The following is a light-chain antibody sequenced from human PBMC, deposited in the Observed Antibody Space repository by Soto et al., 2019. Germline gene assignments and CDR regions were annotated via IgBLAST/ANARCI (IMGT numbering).Light chain of an antibody. Sequence: QSALTQPASVSGSPGQSITISCIGTTRDVGTYNLVSWYQKHPGNAPRLVIYEGSKRPSGVSNRFSGSRSGSTASLTISGLQADDEADFYCSSYAVGGIYVFGTGTKLTVL. V-gene: IGLV2-23*01. CDR3: SSYAVGGIYV. CDR1: TRDVGTYNL. J-gene: IGLJ1*01. CDR2: EGS.